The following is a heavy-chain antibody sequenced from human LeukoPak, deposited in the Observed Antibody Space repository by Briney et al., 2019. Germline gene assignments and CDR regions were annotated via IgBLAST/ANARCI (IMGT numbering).Heavy chain of an antibody. J-gene: IGHJ3*02. D-gene: IGHD3-22*01. CDR1: GFPFSNYA. CDR3: GRGDDICAFDI. V-gene: IGHV3-23*01. CDR2: ISGSGGST. Sequence: GGSLRPSRAASGFPFSNYAMSWVGQAPGKGLEWVSTISGSGGSTSYADSVKGRFTISRDNSKNTLYLQMNSLRAEDTAVYYCGRGDDICAFDIWGQVTMVTVSS.